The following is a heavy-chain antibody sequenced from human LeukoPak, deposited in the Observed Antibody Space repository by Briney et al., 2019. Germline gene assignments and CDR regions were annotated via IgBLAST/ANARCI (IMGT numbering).Heavy chain of an antibody. CDR2: IYHSGST. CDR3: ARLHTEYYYDSSGPITSIDY. V-gene: IGHV4-38-2*02. J-gene: IGHJ4*02. Sequence: SETLSLTCTVSGYSISSGYYWGWIRQPPGKGLEWIGSIYHSGSTYYNPSLKSRVTISVDTSKNQFSLKLSSVTAADTAVYYCARLHTEYYYDSSGPITSIDYWGQGTLVTVSS. CDR1: GYSISSGYY. D-gene: IGHD3-22*01.